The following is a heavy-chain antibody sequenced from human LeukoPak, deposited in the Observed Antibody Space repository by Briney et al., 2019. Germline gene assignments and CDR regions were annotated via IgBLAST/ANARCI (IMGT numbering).Heavy chain of an antibody. V-gene: IGHV4-59*01. D-gene: IGHD2-2*01. CDR3: ARGYQLRDDAFDI. CDR1: GGSISGYY. J-gene: IGHJ3*02. CDR2: ISYSGST. Sequence: PSETLSLTCTVSGGSISGYYWSWIRQPPGKGPEWIGYISYSGSTNYNPSLKSRVTISVDTSKNQFSLKLGSVTAADTALYYCARGYQLRDDAFDIWGQGTMVTVSS.